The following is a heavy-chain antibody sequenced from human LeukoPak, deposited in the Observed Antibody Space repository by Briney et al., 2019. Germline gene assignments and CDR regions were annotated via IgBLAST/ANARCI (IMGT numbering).Heavy chain of an antibody. D-gene: IGHD3-22*01. J-gene: IGHJ1*01. CDR3: YLSSGYSYIQH. Sequence: PSETLSFTSTGSSCSINSSSYYRGWIRQPPGKGLEWIGSIYYSGSTYYNPSLKSRVTISVDTSKNQFALKLSSVTAADTAVYYCYLSSGYSYIQHWGQGTLVTVSS. CDR1: SCSINSSSYY. CDR2: IYYSGST. V-gene: IGHV4-39*01.